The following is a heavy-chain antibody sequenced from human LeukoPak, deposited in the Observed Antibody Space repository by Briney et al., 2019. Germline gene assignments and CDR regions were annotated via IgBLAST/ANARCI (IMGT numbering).Heavy chain of an antibody. J-gene: IGHJ5*02. CDR1: GGTFSSYA. V-gene: IGHV1-69*13. CDR2: ICPIFGTA. CDR3: ARDRNPSDIVVVPAAIDAGWFDP. Sequence: SVKVSCKASGGTFSSYAISWVRQAPGQGLEWMGGICPIFGTANYAQKFQGRVTITADESTSTAYMDLRSVSSDDTAGYYCARDRNPSDIVVVPAAIDAGWFDPWGQGTLVTVSS. D-gene: IGHD2-2*02.